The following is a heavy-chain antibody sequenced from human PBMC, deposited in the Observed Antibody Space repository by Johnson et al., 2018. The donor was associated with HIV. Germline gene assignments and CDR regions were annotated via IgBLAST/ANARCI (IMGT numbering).Heavy chain of an antibody. CDR1: GFTFSSYW. J-gene: IGHJ3*02. CDR2: IKQDGSNK. CDR3: AKVAYSSSYLDAFDI. Sequence: EVQLVESGGGLVQPGGSLRLSCAASGFTFSSYWMSWVRQAPGKGLEWVANIKQDGSNKYYADSVKGRFTISRDNSKNTLYLQMNSLRAEDTAVYYCAKVAYSSSYLDAFDIWGQGTMVTVSS. D-gene: IGHD6-6*01. V-gene: IGHV3-7*01.